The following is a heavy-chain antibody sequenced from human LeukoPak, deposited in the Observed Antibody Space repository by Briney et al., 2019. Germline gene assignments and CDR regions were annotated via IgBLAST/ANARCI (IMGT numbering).Heavy chain of an antibody. D-gene: IGHD2-2*01. CDR1: GGSMNNHH. J-gene: IGHJ4*02. Sequence: SETLSLTCKVSGGSMNNHHWTWIRQPPGNGLELIGHIHSSGGTTYNPYLKSRVTMSIDMSKNQFSLKLSSMTAADTAVYYCARFSSPCSTDSCFVDHWGQGILVTVSS. CDR3: ARFSSPCSTDSCFVDH. V-gene: IGHV4-59*11. CDR2: IHSSGGT.